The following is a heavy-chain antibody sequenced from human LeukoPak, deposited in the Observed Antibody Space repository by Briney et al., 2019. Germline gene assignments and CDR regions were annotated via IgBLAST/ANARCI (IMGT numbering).Heavy chain of an antibody. Sequence: GGSLRLSCATSGFTFSTFWMHWVRQAPGKGLVWVSRINHDGSSTNYADSVKGRFTISRDNAKNTLYLQMNSLRTEDTAVYYCAKGVARFGYGALLDYWGQGTLVTVSS. CDR1: GFTFSTFW. V-gene: IGHV3-74*01. D-gene: IGHD4/OR15-4a*01. CDR2: INHDGSST. CDR3: AKGVARFGYGALLDY. J-gene: IGHJ4*02.